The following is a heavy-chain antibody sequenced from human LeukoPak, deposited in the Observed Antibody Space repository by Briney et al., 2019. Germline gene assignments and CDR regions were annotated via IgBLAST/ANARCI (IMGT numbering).Heavy chain of an antibody. V-gene: IGHV1-2*02. Sequence: ASVKVCCKASGYTFTGYYMHWVRQAPGQGLEWMGWINPNSGGTNYAQKFQGRVTMTRDTSISTAYMELSRLRSDDTAVYYCARVYYGSYYFDYWGQGTLVTVSS. CDR3: ARVYYGSYYFDY. D-gene: IGHD3-10*01. J-gene: IGHJ4*02. CDR1: GYTFTGYY. CDR2: INPNSGGT.